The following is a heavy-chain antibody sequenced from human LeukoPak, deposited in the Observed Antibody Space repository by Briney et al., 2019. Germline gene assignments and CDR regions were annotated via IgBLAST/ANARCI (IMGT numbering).Heavy chain of an antibody. V-gene: IGHV1-69*04. D-gene: IGHD3-22*01. CDR3: ARVGSGYYPYFDY. CDR2: IIPILGIA. Sequence: ASVKVSCKASGGTFSSYAISWVRQAPGQGLEWMGRIIPILGIANYAQKFQGRVTITADKSTSTAYMELSSLRSEDTAVYYCARVGSGYYPYFDYWGQGTLVTVSP. CDR1: GGTFSSYA. J-gene: IGHJ4*02.